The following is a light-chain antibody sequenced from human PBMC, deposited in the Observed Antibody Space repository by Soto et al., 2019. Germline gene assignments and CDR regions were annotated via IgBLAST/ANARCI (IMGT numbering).Light chain of an antibody. CDR3: QQYGNSPWT. CDR1: KSVPNTY. V-gene: IGKV3-20*01. J-gene: IGKJ1*01. Sequence: EIVLTQSPGTLSLSPGERAALSCRASKSVPNTYLAWYRQKPGQAPSLLMYAISSRAAGIPDRFSGSGSGTEFTLTISRLEPEDSALYYCQQYGNSPWTFGKGTKVEI. CDR2: AIS.